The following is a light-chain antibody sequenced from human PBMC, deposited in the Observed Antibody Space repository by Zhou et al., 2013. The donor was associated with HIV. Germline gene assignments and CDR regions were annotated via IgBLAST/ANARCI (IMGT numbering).Light chain of an antibody. CDR2: EGS. J-gene: IGLJ2*01. CDR1: SSDVGGYNY. V-gene: IGLV2-14*01. Sequence: QSALTQPASVSGSPGQSITISCTGTSSDVGGYNYISWYQQHPGKAPKLVIYEGSKRPSGISSRLSASKSGNTASLTISGLQAQDEADYFCSSYTTSRTFVVFGGGTRVSVL. CDR3: SSYTTSRTFVV.